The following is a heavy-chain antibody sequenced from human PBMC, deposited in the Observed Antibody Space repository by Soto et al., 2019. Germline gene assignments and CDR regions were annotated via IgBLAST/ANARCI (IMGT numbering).Heavy chain of an antibody. CDR2: IYWDADK. Sequence: QITLKESGPTLVKPTQTLTLTCTFSGFSLSTSGVGVGWIRQPPGKALEWLALIYWDADKRYSPPLKSRLTITKDTYKNQVVLTMTNMDPVDTATYYCAHKGYSSSWTGNWFDPWGQGTLVTVSS. J-gene: IGHJ5*02. D-gene: IGHD6-13*01. CDR3: AHKGYSSSWTGNWFDP. V-gene: IGHV2-5*02. CDR1: GFSLSTSGVG.